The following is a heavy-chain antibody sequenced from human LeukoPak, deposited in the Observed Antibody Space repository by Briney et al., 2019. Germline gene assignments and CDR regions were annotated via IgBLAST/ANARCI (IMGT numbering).Heavy chain of an antibody. D-gene: IGHD3-10*01. CDR3: AKMGDYYGSIHSFDY. CDR2: ISGSGGST. CDR1: GFTFSSYA. J-gene: IGHJ4*02. Sequence: GGSLRLSCAASGFTFSSYAMSWVRQAPGKGLEWVSAISGSGGSTYYADSVKGRFTISRDNSENTLYLQMNSLRAEDTAVYYCAKMGDYYGSIHSFDYWGQGTLVTVSS. V-gene: IGHV3-23*01.